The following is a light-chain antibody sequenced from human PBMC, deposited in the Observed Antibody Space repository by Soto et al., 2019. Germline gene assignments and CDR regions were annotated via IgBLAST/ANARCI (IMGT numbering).Light chain of an antibody. CDR3: CSFAGRSLV. Sequence: QSALTQPASVSGSPGQSITISCTGTSSDVGSHNLVSWYQHHPGKAPKLMMFEVTKRPSGVSNRFSASLSGNTASLTISGVQAEDEADYYCCSFAGRSLVFGGGTKLTVL. V-gene: IGLV2-23*02. J-gene: IGLJ2*01. CDR2: EVT. CDR1: SSDVGSHNL.